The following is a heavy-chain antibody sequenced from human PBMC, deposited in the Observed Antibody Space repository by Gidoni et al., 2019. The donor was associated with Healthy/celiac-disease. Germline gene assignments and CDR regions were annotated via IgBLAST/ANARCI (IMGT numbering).Heavy chain of an antibody. Sequence: QVQLQEPGPGLVKPSETLSLTCTVAGGSISSYYWSWIRQPPGKGLEWIGYIYYSGGTNYNPSLKSRVTISVDTSNNQFSLKLSSVTAADTAVYYCARDRPGSPRGFDYWGQGTLVTVSS. CDR1: GGSISSYY. J-gene: IGHJ4*02. D-gene: IGHD1-26*01. CDR2: IYYSGGT. CDR3: ARDRPGSPRGFDY. V-gene: IGHV4-59*01.